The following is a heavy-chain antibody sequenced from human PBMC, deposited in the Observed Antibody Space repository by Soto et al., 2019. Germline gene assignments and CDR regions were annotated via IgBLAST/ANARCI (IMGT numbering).Heavy chain of an antibody. D-gene: IGHD2-15*01. CDR3: ARGKHSPNSEYYYYGMDV. CDR2: IDPSDSYT. V-gene: IGHV5-10-1*01. CDR1: GYSFTSYW. Sequence: GESLKISCKGTGYSFTSYWISWVRQIPWKGLEWMGRIDPSDSYTNYSPSFQGHVTISADKSISTAYLQWSSLKASDTAMYYCARGKHSPNSEYYYYGMDVWGQGTTVTV. J-gene: IGHJ6*02.